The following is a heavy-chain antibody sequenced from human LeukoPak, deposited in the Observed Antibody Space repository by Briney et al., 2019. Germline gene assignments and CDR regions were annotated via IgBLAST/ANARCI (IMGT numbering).Heavy chain of an antibody. J-gene: IGHJ3*02. D-gene: IGHD2-15*01. Sequence: ASVKVSCKASGYTFTSYYMHWVRRAPGQGLEWMGIINPSGGSTSYAQKFQGRVTMTRDTSTSTVYMELSSLRSEDTAVYYCARESRYCSGGSCQGTAFDIWGQGTMVTVSS. CDR2: INPSGGST. CDR3: ARESRYCSGGSCQGTAFDI. CDR1: GYTFTSYY. V-gene: IGHV1-46*01.